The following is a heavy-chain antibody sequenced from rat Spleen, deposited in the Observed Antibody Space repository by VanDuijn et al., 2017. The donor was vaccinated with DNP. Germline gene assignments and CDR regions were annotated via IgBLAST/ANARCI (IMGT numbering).Heavy chain of an antibody. J-gene: IGHJ2*01. CDR2: ISTRGGNT. D-gene: IGHD1-11*01. V-gene: IGHV5-25*01. CDR3: ARRDNYRGYDYFDY. CDR1: RITFSDHN. Sequence: EVQLVESGGGLVQPGRSLKLSCAVSRITFSDHNMAWVRQAPKKGLEWVASISTRGGNTYYRDAVKGRLPIPRDNAKSTLYLQMDSLRSEDTSTYYWARRDNYRGYDYFDYWGQGVMVTVSS.